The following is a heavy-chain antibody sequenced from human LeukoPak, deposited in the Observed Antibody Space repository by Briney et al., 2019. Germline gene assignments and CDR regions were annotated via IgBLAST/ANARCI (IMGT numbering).Heavy chain of an antibody. J-gene: IGHJ4*02. CDR2: ISGNSSGSTSIT. V-gene: IGHV3-48*04. Sequence: GGSLRLSCEFSGIIFSTYAMNWVRQAPGKGLEWISYISGNSSGSTSITQYADSVKGRFTISRDNAKNSLHLQMDSLSAEDSAVYYCARDFWSGYYTEDWGQGALVIVSS. CDR1: GIIFSTYA. CDR3: ARDFWSGYYTED. D-gene: IGHD3-3*01.